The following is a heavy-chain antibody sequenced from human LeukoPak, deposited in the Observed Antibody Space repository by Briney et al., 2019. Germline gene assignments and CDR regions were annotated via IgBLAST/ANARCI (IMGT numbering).Heavy chain of an antibody. CDR2: ISSSSSAI. J-gene: IGHJ4*02. Sequence: GGSLRLSCAASGFTFSSYSMNWVRQAPGKGLEWVSYISSSSSAIYYAGSVKGRFTISRDNAKNSLYLQMNSLRAEDTAVYYCAKEGAPFYDILTGHNYLDYWGQGTLVTVSS. D-gene: IGHD3-9*01. CDR1: GFTFSSYS. V-gene: IGHV3-48*01. CDR3: AKEGAPFYDILTGHNYLDY.